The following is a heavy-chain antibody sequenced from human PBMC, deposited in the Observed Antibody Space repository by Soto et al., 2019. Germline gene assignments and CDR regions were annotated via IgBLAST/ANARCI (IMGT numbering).Heavy chain of an antibody. D-gene: IGHD3-9*01. CDR2: IYYSGST. CDR3: ARDRDYDILTGTTGFDP. CDR1: GGSISSGGYY. J-gene: IGHJ5*02. Sequence: PSETLSLTCTVSGGSISSGGYYWSWIRQHPGKGLEWIGYIYYSGSTYYNPSLKSRVTISVDTSKNQFSLKLSSVTAADTAVYYCARDRDYDILTGTTGFDPWGQGTLVTV. V-gene: IGHV4-31*03.